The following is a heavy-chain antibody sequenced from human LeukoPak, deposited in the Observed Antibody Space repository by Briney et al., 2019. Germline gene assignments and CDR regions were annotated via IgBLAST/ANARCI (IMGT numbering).Heavy chain of an antibody. CDR3: ARESEEPDNDY. J-gene: IGHJ4*02. CDR2: IYSGGST. V-gene: IGHV3-66*01. Sequence: GGSLRLSCAASGFTVSSNYMSWVRQAPGKWLEWVSVIYSGGSTYYADSVKGRFTISRDNSKNTLYLQMNSLRAEETAVYYCARESEEPDNDYWGQGTLVTVSS. CDR1: GFTVSSNY. D-gene: IGHD1-14*01.